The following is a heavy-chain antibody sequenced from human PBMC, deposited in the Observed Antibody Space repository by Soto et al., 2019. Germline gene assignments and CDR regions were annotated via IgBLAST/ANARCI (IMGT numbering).Heavy chain of an antibody. CDR2: INDSGHT. D-gene: IGHD6-19*01. CDR3: AHHNGWAFDY. CDR1: VGSFSGNY. Sequence: NPSETLSLTCDVYVGSFSGNYWSWIRQPPGEGLEWIGEINDSGHTKFNPSLKSRVTMSVDTSKHQFSLKLSSVTAADTAVYYCAHHNGWAFDYWGRGTLVTVSS. V-gene: IGHV4-34*01. J-gene: IGHJ4*02.